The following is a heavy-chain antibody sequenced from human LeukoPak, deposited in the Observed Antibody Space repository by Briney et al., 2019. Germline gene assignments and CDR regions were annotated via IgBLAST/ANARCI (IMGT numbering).Heavy chain of an antibody. CDR2: IYYSGST. CDR3: AGGPWFDP. J-gene: IGHJ5*02. D-gene: IGHD6-25*01. CDR1: GGSISSYY. Sequence: SETLSLTCTVSGGSISSYYWSRIRQPPGKGLEWIGYIYYSGSTNYNPSLKSRVTISVDTSKNQFSLKLSSVTAADTAVYYCAGGPWFDPWGQGTLVTVSS. V-gene: IGHV4-59*12.